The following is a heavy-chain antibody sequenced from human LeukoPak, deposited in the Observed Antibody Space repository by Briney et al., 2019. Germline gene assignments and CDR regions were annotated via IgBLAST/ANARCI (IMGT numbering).Heavy chain of an antibody. CDR1: GFTFRSYW. CDR2: IKEDGSEK. V-gene: IGHV3-7*03. CDR3: ARVLVGALDY. J-gene: IGHJ4*02. D-gene: IGHD1-26*01. Sequence: GGSLRLSCAASGFTFRSYWMSWFRQAPGKGLEWVANIKEDGSEKSYVDSVKGRFTISGDNAKNLLYLQMNSLRAEETAVYYCARVLVGALDYWGQGTLVTVSS.